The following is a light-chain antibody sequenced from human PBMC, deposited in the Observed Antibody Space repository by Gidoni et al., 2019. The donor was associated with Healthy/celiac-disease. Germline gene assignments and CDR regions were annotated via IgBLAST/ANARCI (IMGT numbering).Light chain of an antibody. V-gene: IGLV1-44*01. CDR2: SNN. CDR1: SSNIGSNT. CDR3: AAWDDSMNGWV. J-gene: IGLJ3*02. Sequence: QSVLTQPPSASGTPGQRVTISCSGSSSNIGSNTVNWYQQLPGTAPKILIYSNNHRPSGVPYRCSGAKSGTSASLAISGLQSEDEADDYCAAWDDSMNGWVFGGGTKLTVL.